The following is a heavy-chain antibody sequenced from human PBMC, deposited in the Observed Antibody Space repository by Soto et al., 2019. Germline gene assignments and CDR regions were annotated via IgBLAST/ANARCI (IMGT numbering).Heavy chain of an antibody. CDR2: IKWDASEK. Sequence: GGSLRLSCAASGFTFGIYWMSWVRQAPGKGLEWLATIKWDASEKKYVDSVKGRFTMSRDNAKNSLYLQMNSLRAEDTAVYYCAKGALFGGGTIYGMDVWGKGTTVTAPS. V-gene: IGHV3-7*03. D-gene: IGHD3-16*01. J-gene: IGHJ6*04. CDR1: GFTFGIYW. CDR3: AKGALFGGGTIYGMDV.